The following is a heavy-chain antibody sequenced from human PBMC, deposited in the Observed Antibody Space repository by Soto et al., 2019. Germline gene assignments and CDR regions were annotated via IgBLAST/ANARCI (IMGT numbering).Heavy chain of an antibody. D-gene: IGHD1-26*01. Sequence: ASVKVSCKASGYTFTSYAMHWVRQAPGQRLEWMGWINAYNGNTKYSQKLQGRVTITTDTSASTAYMELRSLRSDDTAVYYCAREDSGSYSFDYWGQGTLVTVSS. CDR1: GYTFTSYA. V-gene: IGHV1-3*01. CDR3: AREDSGSYSFDY. CDR2: INAYNGNT. J-gene: IGHJ4*02.